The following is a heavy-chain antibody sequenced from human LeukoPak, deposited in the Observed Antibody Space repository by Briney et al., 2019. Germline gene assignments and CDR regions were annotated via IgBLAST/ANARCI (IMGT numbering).Heavy chain of an antibody. V-gene: IGHV4-4*07. J-gene: IGHJ4*02. CDR3: AGREF. Sequence: SETLSLTCTVSGGSFSSYDWSWVRQPAGKGLEWVGRVYTTGGTNYNPSFGSRVTTSVDTSKNQFSLKLTSVTAADTAVYYCAGREFWGRGTLVTVSS. D-gene: IGHD3-10*01. CDR1: GGSFSSYD. CDR2: VYTTGGT.